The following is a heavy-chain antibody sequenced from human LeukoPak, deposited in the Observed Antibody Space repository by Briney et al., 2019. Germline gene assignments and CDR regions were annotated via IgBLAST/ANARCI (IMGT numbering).Heavy chain of an antibody. CDR1: GFTFSDYY. D-gene: IGHD1-26*01. CDR2: ISSSGSTI. V-gene: IGHV3-11*01. Sequence: PGGSLRLSCAASGFTFSDYYMSWIRQAPGQGLEWGSYISSSGSTICYADSVKGRFTISRDNAKNSLYLQMNSLRAEDTAVYYCARTPGRYYGMDVWGQGTTVTVSS. J-gene: IGHJ6*02. CDR3: ARTPGRYYGMDV.